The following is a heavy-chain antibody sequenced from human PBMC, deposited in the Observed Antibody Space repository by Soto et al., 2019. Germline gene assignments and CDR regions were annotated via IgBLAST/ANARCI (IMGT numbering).Heavy chain of an antibody. Sequence: SETLSLTCTVSGGSISSTSYYWGWIRQPPGTGLEWIGSIYHSGSTNYNPSLKSRVTISVDTSKNQFSLKLTSVTAADTAVYYCARDKITGPFDYWGQGTLVTVSS. CDR1: GGSISSTSYY. CDR3: ARDKITGPFDY. D-gene: IGHD2-8*02. CDR2: IYHSGST. V-gene: IGHV4-39*02. J-gene: IGHJ4*02.